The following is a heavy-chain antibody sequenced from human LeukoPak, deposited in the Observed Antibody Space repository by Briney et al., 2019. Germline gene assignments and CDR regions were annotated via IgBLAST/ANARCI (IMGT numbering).Heavy chain of an antibody. CDR3: ARVPAATRGAWWFDP. D-gene: IGHD2-2*01. V-gene: IGHV4-59*01. CDR1: GGSISSYY. J-gene: IGHJ5*02. CDR2: IYYSGST. Sequence: MASETLFLTCTVSGGSISSYYWSWIRQPPGKGLEWIGYIYYSGSTNYNPSLKSRVTISVDTSKNQFSLKLSSVTAADTAVYYCARVPAATRGAWWFDPWGQGTLVTVSS.